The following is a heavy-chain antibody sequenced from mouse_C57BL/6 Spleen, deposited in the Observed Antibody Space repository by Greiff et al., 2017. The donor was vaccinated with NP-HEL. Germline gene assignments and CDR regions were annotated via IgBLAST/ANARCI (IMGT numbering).Heavy chain of an antibody. Sequence: EVQLQQSGPELVKPGASVKMSCKASGYTFTDYNMHWVKQSHGKSLEWIGYINPNNGGTSYNQKFKGKATLTVNKSSSTAYMERRSRTSEESAVYYCARSNYYGSSYAMDYWGQGTSVTVSS. CDR1: GYTFTDYN. CDR2: INPNNGGT. J-gene: IGHJ4*01. D-gene: IGHD1-1*01. CDR3: ARSNYYGSSYAMDY. V-gene: IGHV1-22*01.